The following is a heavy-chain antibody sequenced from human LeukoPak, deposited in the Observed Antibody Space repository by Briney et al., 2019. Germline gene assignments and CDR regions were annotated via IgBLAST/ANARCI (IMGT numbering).Heavy chain of an antibody. CDR3: AKDRPNYYESNGHYYRRDGDS. CDR1: GFTFSIYA. V-gene: IGHV3-23*01. Sequence: GGSLRLSCAASGFTFSIYAMSWVRQAPGKGLEWVSSTSSGGDYTYYAGSVKGRFTISRDNFKNTLYLQMNSLRAEDTATYYCAKDRPNYYESNGHYYRRDGDSWGQGTLVTVSS. CDR2: TSSGGDYT. J-gene: IGHJ5*01. D-gene: IGHD3-22*01.